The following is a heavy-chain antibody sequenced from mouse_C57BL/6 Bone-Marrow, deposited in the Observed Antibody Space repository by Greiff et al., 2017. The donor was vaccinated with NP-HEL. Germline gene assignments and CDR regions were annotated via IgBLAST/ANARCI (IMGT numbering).Heavy chain of an antibody. V-gene: IGHV5-4*01. CDR1: GFTFSSYA. Sequence: EVMLVESGGGLVKPGGSLKLSCAASGFTFSSYAMSWVRQTPEQRLEWVATISDGGSYTYYPDNVKGRFTISRDNAKNNLYLQMSHLKSEDTAMYYCARERVYYGSSWDFDVWGRGTTVTVTA. D-gene: IGHD1-1*01. CDR2: ISDGGSYT. CDR3: ARERVYYGSSWDFDV. J-gene: IGHJ1*03.